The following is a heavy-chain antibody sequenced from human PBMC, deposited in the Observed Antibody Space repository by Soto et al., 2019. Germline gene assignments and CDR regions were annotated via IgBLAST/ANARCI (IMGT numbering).Heavy chain of an antibody. V-gene: IGHV3-30*18. J-gene: IGHJ6*02. D-gene: IGHD2-15*01. CDR2: ISYDGSNK. CDR3: AKDGEVXXXXFSPHYYYYYGMDV. Sequence: QVQLVESGGGVVQPGRSLRLSCAASGFTFSSYGMHWVRQAPGKGLEWVAVISYDGSNKYYADSVKGRFTISRDNSKNTLYLQMNSLRAEDTAVYYCAKDGEVXXXXFSPHYYYYYGMDVWGQGTTVTVSS. CDR1: GFTFSSYG.